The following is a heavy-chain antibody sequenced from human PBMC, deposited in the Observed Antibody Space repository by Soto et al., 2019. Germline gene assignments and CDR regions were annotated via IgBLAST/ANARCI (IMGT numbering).Heavy chain of an antibody. CDR3: ARVFRCSGYDHWCFDL. J-gene: IGHJ2*01. D-gene: IGHD5-12*01. V-gene: IGHV4-30-4*08. CDR2: IYYSGTT. Sequence: NPSETLSLTCTVSGGSISSGDNYWSWIRQPPGKGLEWTGNIYYSGTTYYNPSLKSRVTISVDTSKNQFSLKLSSVTAADTAVYYCARVFRCSGYDHWCFDLWGRGTLVTVSS. CDR1: GGSISSGDNY.